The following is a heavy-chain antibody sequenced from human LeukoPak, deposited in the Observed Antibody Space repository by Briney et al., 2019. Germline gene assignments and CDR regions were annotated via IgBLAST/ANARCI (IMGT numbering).Heavy chain of an antibody. Sequence: SVKVSCKASGGTFSSYAISWVRQAPGQGLEWMGRIIPIFGTANYAQKFQGRVTITTDTSTSTAYMELRSLRSDDTAVYYCARFSGVLVPDDYWGQGTLVTVSS. CDR2: IIPIFGTA. D-gene: IGHD5-12*01. V-gene: IGHV1-69*05. CDR3: ARFSGVLVPDDY. J-gene: IGHJ4*02. CDR1: GGTFSSYA.